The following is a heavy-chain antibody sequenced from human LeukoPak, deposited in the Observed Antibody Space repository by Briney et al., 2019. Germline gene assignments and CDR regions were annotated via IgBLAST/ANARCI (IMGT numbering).Heavy chain of an antibody. V-gene: IGHV3-23*01. CDR2: ISGSGGST. D-gene: IGHD1-26*01. Sequence: PGGSLRLSCAASRFTFSSYAMSWVRQTPGKGLEWVSTISGSGGSTFYADSVKGRFTISRDNSKNTLYLQMNSLRAEDTAVYYCARGGEWELPWSFDYWGQGTLVTVSS. J-gene: IGHJ4*02. CDR1: RFTFSSYA. CDR3: ARGGEWELPWSFDY.